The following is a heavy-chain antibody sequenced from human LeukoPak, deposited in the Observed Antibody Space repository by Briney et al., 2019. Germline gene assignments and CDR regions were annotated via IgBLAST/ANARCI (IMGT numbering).Heavy chain of an antibody. CDR2: INPNSGGT. J-gene: IGHJ4*02. V-gene: IGHV1-2*04. CDR3: ARAPGYSSGWYYFDY. Sequence: ASVKVSCKASGYTFTGYYMHWVRQAPGQGLEWMGWINPNSGGTNYAQKFQGWVTMTRDTSISTAYMELSRLRSDDTAVYYCARAPGYSSGWYYFDYWGQGTLSPSPQ. D-gene: IGHD6-19*01. CDR1: GYTFTGYY.